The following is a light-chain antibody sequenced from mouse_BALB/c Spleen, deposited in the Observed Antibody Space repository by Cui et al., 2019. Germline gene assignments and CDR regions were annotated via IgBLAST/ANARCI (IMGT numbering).Light chain of an antibody. Sequence: DMQLTQSPASLSASVGETVTSTCRASGDRHTYLAWYKQKQGKSPQLLVYNTNTLADGVPSRFSGSGSGTQYSLKINGVQPEDFGSYYCQHFWSTPLTFGSGTKLEI. J-gene: IGKJ4*01. CDR1: GDRHTY. CDR2: NTN. CDR3: QHFWSTPLT. V-gene: IGKV12-41*01.